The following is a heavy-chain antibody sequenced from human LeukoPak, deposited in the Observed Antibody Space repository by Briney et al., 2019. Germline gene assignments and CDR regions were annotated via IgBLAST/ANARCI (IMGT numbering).Heavy chain of an antibody. CDR3: ARVGYYDFWSGYLNWFDP. Sequence: SETLSLTCTVSGDSISSSNCYWGWIRQPPGKGLEWIGSIYFSGGTYYNASLKSRVTISVDTSKNQFSLKLSSVTAADTAVYYCARVGYYDFWSGYLNWFDPWGQGTLVTVSS. CDR1: GDSISSSNCY. J-gene: IGHJ5*02. CDR2: IYFSGGT. D-gene: IGHD3-3*01. V-gene: IGHV4-39*07.